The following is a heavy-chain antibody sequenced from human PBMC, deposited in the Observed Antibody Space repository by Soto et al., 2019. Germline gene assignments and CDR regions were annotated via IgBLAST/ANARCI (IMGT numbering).Heavy chain of an antibody. CDR3: TRDAKYYDMRTGYFVNDY. V-gene: IGHV1-18*01. Sequence: QVQLVQSGGEVKKPGASVKVSCKASGYTFSNFGISWVRQAPGQGLEWMGWISTDNGSTKYAQNLQGRVTMTTDTTTSTAYMELRSLRSDDTAVYYCTRDAKYYDMRTGYFVNDYWGQGTLVTVSS. J-gene: IGHJ4*02. CDR2: ISTDNGST. D-gene: IGHD3-9*01. CDR1: GYTFSNFG.